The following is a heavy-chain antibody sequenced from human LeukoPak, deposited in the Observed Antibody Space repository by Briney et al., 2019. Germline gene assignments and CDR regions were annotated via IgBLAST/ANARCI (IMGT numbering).Heavy chain of an antibody. V-gene: IGHV5-51*01. CDR1: GYSFTSHW. CDR2: IYPGDSDT. CDR3: ARLKGMANPLDYFDY. Sequence: PGESLKISCKGSGYSFTSHWIGWVRQMPGKGLEWMEIIYPGDSDTRYSPSFQGQVTFSTDKSISTAYLQWSSLKASDTAMYYCARLKGMANPLDYFDYWGQGTLVTVSS. D-gene: IGHD1-14*01. J-gene: IGHJ4*02.